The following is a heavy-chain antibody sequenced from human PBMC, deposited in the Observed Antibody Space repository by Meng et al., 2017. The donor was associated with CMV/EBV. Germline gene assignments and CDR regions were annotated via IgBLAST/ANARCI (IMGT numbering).Heavy chain of an antibody. CDR2: IKSKTDGGTT. CDR1: GFTFSNAW. CDR3: TTDDVRDYYYYYGMDV. J-gene: IGHJ6*02. Sequence: ESLKISRAASGFTFSNAWMSWVRQAPGKGLEWVGRIKSKTDGGTTDYAAPVKGRLTISRDDSKNTLYLQMNSLKTEDTAVYYCTTDDVRDYYYYYGMDVWGQGTTVTVSS. V-gene: IGHV3-15*01.